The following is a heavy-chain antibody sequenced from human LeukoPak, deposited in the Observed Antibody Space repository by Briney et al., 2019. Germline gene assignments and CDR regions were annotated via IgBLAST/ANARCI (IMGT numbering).Heavy chain of an antibody. J-gene: IGHJ5*02. Sequence: GASVKVSCKASGGTFSSYAISWVRQAPGQGLEWMGRINPNSGGTNYAQKFQGRVTMTRDTSISTAYMELSRLRSDDTAVYYCARSIGSDNSYGYNWFDPWGQGTLVTVSS. V-gene: IGHV1-2*06. D-gene: IGHD5-18*01. CDR1: GGTFSSYA. CDR2: INPNSGGT. CDR3: ARSIGSDNSYGYNWFDP.